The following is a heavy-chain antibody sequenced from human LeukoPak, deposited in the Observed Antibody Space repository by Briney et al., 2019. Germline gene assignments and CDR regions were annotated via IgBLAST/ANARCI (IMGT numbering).Heavy chain of an antibody. CDR2: IKQDGSEK. CDR3: ARIGYSSSSFDY. D-gene: IGHD6-13*01. V-gene: IGHV3-7*01. J-gene: IGHJ4*01. Sequence: GGSLRLSCAASGFTVSSNYMSWVRQAPGKGLEWVANIKQDGSEKDYVDSMKGRFTISRDNAKNSVYLQVNSLRAEDTAVYYCARIGYSSSSFDYWGHGTLVTVSS. CDR1: GFTVSSNY.